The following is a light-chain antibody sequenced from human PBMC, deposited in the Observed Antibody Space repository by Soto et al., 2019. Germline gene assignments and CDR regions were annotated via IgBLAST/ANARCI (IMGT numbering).Light chain of an antibody. CDR2: DAS. J-gene: IGKJ1*01. CDR1: QSVNSN. Sequence: IVMAQSPATLSVSPGERATLSCRASQSVNSNLAWYQQKPGQAPRLLIYDASTRATAIPARFSGSGSGTEFTLTISSLQSEDFAVYYCQQYNTWPRTFGQGTKVDIK. CDR3: QQYNTWPRT. V-gene: IGKV3-15*01.